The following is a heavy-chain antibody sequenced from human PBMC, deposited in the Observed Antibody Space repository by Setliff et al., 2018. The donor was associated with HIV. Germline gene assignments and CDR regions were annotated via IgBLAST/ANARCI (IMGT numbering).Heavy chain of an antibody. J-gene: IGHJ3*02. V-gene: IGHV4-38-2*01. Sequence: SETLSLTCAVSGYSISSGYYWGWIRQPPGKGLEWIGCIYQSGSTYYNVSLKSRVIISVDTSKNQFSLKVRSVTAADTAVYYCARLGMTTVGIGDVFDIWGQGTMVTVSS. D-gene: IGHD4-17*01. CDR1: GYSISSGYY. CDR3: ARLGMTTVGIGDVFDI. CDR2: IYQSGST.